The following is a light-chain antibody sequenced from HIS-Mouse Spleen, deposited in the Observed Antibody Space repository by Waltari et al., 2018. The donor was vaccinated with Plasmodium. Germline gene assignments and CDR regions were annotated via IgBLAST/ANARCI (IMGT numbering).Light chain of an antibody. CDR3: QQRSNWPPT. CDR2: DAS. CDR1: QSVSSY. J-gene: IGKJ5*01. Sequence: EIVLTQSPATLSLSPGERATLSCRASQSVSSYLAWYQQKPGQAPRLLIYDASNRATVIPARFSGSGSGTDFTLTISSLEPEDFALYYCQQRSNWPPTFGQGTRLEIK. V-gene: IGKV3-11*01.